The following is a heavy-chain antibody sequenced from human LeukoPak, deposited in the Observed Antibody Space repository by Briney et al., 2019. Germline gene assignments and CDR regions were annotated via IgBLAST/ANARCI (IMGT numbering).Heavy chain of an antibody. CDR2: IYSGGKT. CDR1: GFTVSSNS. J-gene: IGHJ4*02. CDR3: ARRSGIAVAGAFDY. D-gene: IGHD6-19*01. V-gene: IGHV3-53*01. Sequence: GGSLRLSCTVSGFTVSSNSWSWVRQAPGKGLEWVSFIYSGGKTHSSDSVKGRFTISRDKSKNTLYLQMNSLRAEDTAVYYCARRSGIAVAGAFDYWGQGTLVTVSS.